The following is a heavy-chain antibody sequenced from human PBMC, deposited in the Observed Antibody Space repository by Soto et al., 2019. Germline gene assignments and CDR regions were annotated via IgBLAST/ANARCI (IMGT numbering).Heavy chain of an antibody. CDR2: INAGNGNT. CDR1: GYTFTIYA. CDR3: AREGSWVGYNEYYFDY. V-gene: IGHV1-3*01. Sequence: ASVKVSCKASGYTFTIYAMHWVRQAPGQRLEWMGWINAGNGNTKYSQKFQGRVTITRDTSASTAYMELGSLRSEDTAVYYCAREGSWVGYNEYYFDYWGQGTLVTVSS. J-gene: IGHJ4*02. D-gene: IGHD5-12*01.